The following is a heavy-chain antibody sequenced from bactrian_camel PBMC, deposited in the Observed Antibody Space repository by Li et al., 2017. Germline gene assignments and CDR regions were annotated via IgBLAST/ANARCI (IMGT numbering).Heavy chain of an antibody. D-gene: IGHD6*01. Sequence: HVQLVESGGGSVQPGESLTLSCAVTGLMFGHYCMSWFRQPPGKEREEVAAIDTGDGSTYYLNSVEGRFTISHDNAKNTLYLQMNSLKPEDTAMYYCAATPGGTVVPGYAHCFPKDRALLGLGTQVTVS. CDR1: GLMFGHYC. V-gene: IGHV3S1*01. J-gene: IGHJ4*01. CDR2: IDTGDGST.